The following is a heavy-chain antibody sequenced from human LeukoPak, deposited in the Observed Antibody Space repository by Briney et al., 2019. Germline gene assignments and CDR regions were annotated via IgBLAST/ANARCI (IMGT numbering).Heavy chain of an antibody. CDR2: IWYDDSNK. D-gene: IGHD2-15*01. CDR3: AREEDIVVVVASLHN. CDR1: GFTFSSYG. J-gene: IGHJ4*02. Sequence: PGRSLRLSCAASGFTFSSYGMHWVRQAPGKGLEWVAVIWYDDSNKYYADSVKGRFTISRDNSKNILYLQMNSLRAEDTAVYYCAREEDIVVVVASLHNWGQGTLVTVSS. V-gene: IGHV3-33*08.